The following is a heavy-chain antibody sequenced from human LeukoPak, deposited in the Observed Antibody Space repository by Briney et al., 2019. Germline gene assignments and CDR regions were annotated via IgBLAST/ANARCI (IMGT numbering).Heavy chain of an antibody. Sequence: GESLKISFKGSGYSFTSYWIGWVRPMPGKGLEWMGIIYPGDSDTRYSPSFQGQVTISADKSISTAYLQWSSLKASDTAMYYCARHPSGNTAMAPSWGQGTLVTVSS. J-gene: IGHJ4*02. D-gene: IGHD5-18*01. CDR3: ARHPSGNTAMAPS. CDR2: IYPGDSDT. V-gene: IGHV5-51*01. CDR1: GYSFTSYW.